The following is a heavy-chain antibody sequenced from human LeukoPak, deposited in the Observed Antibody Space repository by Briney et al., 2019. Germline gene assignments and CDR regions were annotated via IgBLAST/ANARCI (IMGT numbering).Heavy chain of an antibody. J-gene: IGHJ4*02. D-gene: IGHD4-17*01. CDR3: ANLRDY. CDR2: ISYDGSNK. CDR1: GFTFSSYA. V-gene: IGHV3-30*14. Sequence: GRSLRLSCAASGFTFSSYAMHWVRQAPGKGLEWVAVISYDGSNKYYADSVKGRFTISRDNSKNTLYLQMNSLRAEDTAVYYCANLRDYWGQGTLVTVSS.